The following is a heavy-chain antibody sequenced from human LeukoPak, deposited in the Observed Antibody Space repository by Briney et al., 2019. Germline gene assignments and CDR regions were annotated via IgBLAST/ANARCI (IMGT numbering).Heavy chain of an antibody. CDR2: INSDGINT. CDR1: GFTFSNYW. CDR3: ATIAARRGFGYYYYYMDV. V-gene: IGHV3-74*01. J-gene: IGHJ6*03. Sequence: GGSLRLSCAASGFTFSNYWMHWVRQAPGKGLVWVSRINSDGINTSYADSVKGRFTISRDNAKNSLYLQMNSLRAEDTAVYYCATIAARRGFGYYYYYMDVWGKGTTVTVSS. D-gene: IGHD6-6*01.